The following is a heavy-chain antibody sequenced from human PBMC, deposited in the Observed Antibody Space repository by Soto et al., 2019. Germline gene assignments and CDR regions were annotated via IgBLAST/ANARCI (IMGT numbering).Heavy chain of an antibody. CDR3: ARDGSGYRSRASPIDD. CDR1: GDTFSSYA. J-gene: IGHJ6*02. V-gene: IGHV1-69*01. Sequence: QVQLVQSGAEVKTPGSSVKVSCKASGDTFSSYAIRWVRQAPGQGLEWMGGIIPIFGTANYEQKYQGRVTITADESTSTAYMELSSLRSEDTAAYYCARDGSGYRSRASPIDDWGQGTTVTVSS. CDR2: IIPIFGTA. D-gene: IGHD3-22*01.